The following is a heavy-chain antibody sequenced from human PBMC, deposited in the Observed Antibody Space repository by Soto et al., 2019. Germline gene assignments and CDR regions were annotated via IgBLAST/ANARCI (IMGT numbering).Heavy chain of an antibody. Sequence: EVQLVESGGGLVQPGGSLRLSCAASGFTFSSYWMSWVRQAPGKGLEWVANIKQAGSEKYYVDSVKGRFTISGDNAKNSLYGRMNGLSVEDTAVYYCARVDKIISLYGEDTFDISGQGAMVTVSS. J-gene: IGHJ3*02. CDR1: GFTFSSYW. V-gene: IGHV3-7*01. D-gene: IGHD2-21*01. CDR2: IKQAGSEK. CDR3: ARVDKIISLYGEDTFDI.